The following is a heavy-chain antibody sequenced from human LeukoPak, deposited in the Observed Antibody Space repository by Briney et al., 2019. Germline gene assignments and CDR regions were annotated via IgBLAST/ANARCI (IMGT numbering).Heavy chain of an antibody. D-gene: IGHD1-26*01. V-gene: IGHV3-21*01. CDR1: GFSFSSHG. CDR3: ARDSGSYYGYHFDY. CDR2: ISSSSSYI. J-gene: IGHJ4*02. Sequence: GGSLRLSCAASGFSFSSHGMSWVRQAPGKGLEWVSSISSSSSYIYYADSVKGRFTISRDNAKNSLYLQMNSLRAEDTAVYYCARDSGSYYGYHFDYWGQGTLVTVSS.